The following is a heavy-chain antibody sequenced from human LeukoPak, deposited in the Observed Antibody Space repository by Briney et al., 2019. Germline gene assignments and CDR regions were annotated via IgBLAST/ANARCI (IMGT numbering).Heavy chain of an antibody. Sequence: ASVKVSCKASGYTFTSYGISWVRQAPGQGLEWMGIINPSGGSTSYAQKFQGRVTMTRDTSTSTVYMELSSLRSEDTAVYYCARGMWVQYYDYVWGSYRLNPFDYWGQGTLVTVSS. CDR3: ARGMWVQYYDYVWGSYRLNPFDY. V-gene: IGHV1-46*01. CDR1: GYTFTSYG. J-gene: IGHJ4*02. CDR2: INPSGGST. D-gene: IGHD3-16*02.